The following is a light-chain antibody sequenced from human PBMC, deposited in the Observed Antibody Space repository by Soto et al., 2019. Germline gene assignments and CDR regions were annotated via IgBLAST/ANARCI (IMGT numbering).Light chain of an antibody. J-gene: IGKJ4*01. V-gene: IGKV3D-11*01. CDR3: QQRHGWPV. CDR2: DTS. CDR1: RDVSIY. Sequence: VLTQSPDTLSLSPGERATLSCRATRDVSIYIAWYQKKTGQPPRLVVYDTSKRATGKPARFSGAGSRAGFTVTITSLEAEDVGVYNCQQRHGWPVFGGGTKVEI.